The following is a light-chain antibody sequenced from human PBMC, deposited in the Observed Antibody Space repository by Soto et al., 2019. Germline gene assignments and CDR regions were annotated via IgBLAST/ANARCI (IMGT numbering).Light chain of an antibody. CDR2: GAS. CDR3: QQYSSSPLT. V-gene: IGKV3-20*01. CDR1: QGVNRYY. J-gene: IGKJ4*01. Sequence: ENVLTQSPGTLSLSPGERATLSRRASQGVNRYYLAWYQQKPGQAPRLLIYGASTRATGIPDRFSGSGSGTDFTLTISRLEPEDFAVYYCQQYSSSPLTFGGGTKVDIK.